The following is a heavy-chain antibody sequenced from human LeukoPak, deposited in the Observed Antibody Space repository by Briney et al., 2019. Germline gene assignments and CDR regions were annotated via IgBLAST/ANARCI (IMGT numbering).Heavy chain of an antibody. V-gene: IGHV3-23*01. J-gene: IGHJ6*03. CDR3: AAGSGWKPYYYYYYMDV. D-gene: IGHD6-19*01. Sequence: GFLRLSCAASGFTFSSYAMSWVGQAPGKGLEWVSAINGIGGNTYYADSVKGRFIISRDNSKNTVYLQMNSLRGEDTAVYYCAAGSGWKPYYYYYYMDVWGKGTTVTVSS. CDR2: INGIGGNT. CDR1: GFTFSSYA.